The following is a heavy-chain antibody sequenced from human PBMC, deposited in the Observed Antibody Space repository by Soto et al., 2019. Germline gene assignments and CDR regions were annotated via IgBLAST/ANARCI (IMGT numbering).Heavy chain of an antibody. CDR3: AHARWEERTDGCRGWFDP. CDR2: IIPILGIA. J-gene: IGHJ5*02. CDR1: GGTFSSYT. V-gene: IGHV1-69*02. Sequence: QVQLVQSGAEVKKPGSSVKVSCKASGGTFSSYTISWVRQAPGQGLEWMGRIIPILGIANYAQKFQGRVTVSAEKPTSTAYMELSSVRSEDTAGYYCAHARWEERTDGCRGWFDPWGQGTLVTVSS. D-gene: IGHD1-26*01.